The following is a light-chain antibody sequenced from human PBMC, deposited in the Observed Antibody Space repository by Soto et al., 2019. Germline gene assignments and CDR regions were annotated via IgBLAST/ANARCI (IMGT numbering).Light chain of an antibody. Sequence: DIQMTQCPSSMSASVGDRVTITCRASQSIRNDLGWYQQKSGKAPRRLIYAASTLQTGVPSRFSGSGSGREFTLTISGLQPEDFATYYCLHQNSYLALSFGGGTKVE. CDR3: LHQNSYLALS. J-gene: IGKJ4*01. CDR2: AAS. V-gene: IGKV1-17*01. CDR1: QSIRND.